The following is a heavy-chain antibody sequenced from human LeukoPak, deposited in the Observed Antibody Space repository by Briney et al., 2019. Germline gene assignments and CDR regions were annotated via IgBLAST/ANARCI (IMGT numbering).Heavy chain of an antibody. D-gene: IGHD3-22*01. CDR2: ISRSGSTK. J-gene: IGHJ4*02. CDR1: GFTFSDYN. CDR3: AREVDYYDSSYFDY. Sequence: RPGGSLRLSCAASGFTFSDYNMRWIRQAPGKGLEWVSSISRSGSTKYYADSVKGRFTISRDNSKNTLYLQMNSLRAEDTAVYYCAREVDYYDSSYFDYWGQGTLVTVSS. V-gene: IGHV3-11*04.